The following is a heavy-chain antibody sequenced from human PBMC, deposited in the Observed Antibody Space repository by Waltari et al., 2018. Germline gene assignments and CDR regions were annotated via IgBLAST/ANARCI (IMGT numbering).Heavy chain of an antibody. D-gene: IGHD3-22*01. CDR2: IIPSLGIA. V-gene: IGHV1-69*08. CDR1: GGTFSSYT. CDR3: ARDEGVDYYDSSGYNY. Sequence: QVQLVQSGAEVKKPGSSVNVSCKASGGTFSSYTISWVRQAPGQGLEWMGRIIPSLGIANYAQKFQGRVTITADKSTSTAYMELSSLRSEDTAVYYCARDEGVDYYDSSGYNYWGQGTLVTVSS. J-gene: IGHJ4*02.